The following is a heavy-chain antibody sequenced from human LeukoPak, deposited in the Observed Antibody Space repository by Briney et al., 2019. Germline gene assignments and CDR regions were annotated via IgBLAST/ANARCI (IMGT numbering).Heavy chain of an antibody. D-gene: IGHD4-17*01. CDR2: IYYSGST. J-gene: IGHJ4*02. CDR3: ATHDYGDYVVDY. CDR1: GGSISSGCYY. V-gene: IGHV4-31*03. Sequence: SETLSLTCTVSGGSISSGCYYWSWIRQHPGKGLEWIGYIYYSGSTYYNPSLKSRVTISVDTSKNQFSLKLSSVTAADTAVYYCATHDYGDYVVDYWGQGTLVTVSS.